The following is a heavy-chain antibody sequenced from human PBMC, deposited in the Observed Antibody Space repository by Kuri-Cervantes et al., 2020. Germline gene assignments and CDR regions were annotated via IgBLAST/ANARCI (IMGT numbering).Heavy chain of an antibody. D-gene: IGHD3-10*01. Sequence: SETLSLTCTVSGGSISSSSYYWGWIRQPPGKGLEWIGSIYYSGSTYYNPSLKSRVTISVDTSKNQFSLKLSSVTAAVTAVYYCARRAVGVTRALRDWGQGTLVTVSS. CDR2: IYYSGST. V-gene: IGHV4-39*07. CDR3: ARRAVGVTRALRD. CDR1: GGSISSSSYY. J-gene: IGHJ4*02.